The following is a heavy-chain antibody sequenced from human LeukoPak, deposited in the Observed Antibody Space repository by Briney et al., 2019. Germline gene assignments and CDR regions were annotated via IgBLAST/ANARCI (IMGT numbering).Heavy chain of an antibody. V-gene: IGHV3-30-3*01. J-gene: IGHJ6*02. Sequence: GGSLRLSCAASGFTFSSYAMHWVRQAPGKGLEWVAGISHDGINTYYADSVKGRFTISGDNSTNTLYLQMNSLRAEDTAVYYCARGPERTGVGTRYYYDMDVWGQGTTVTVSS. CDR1: GFTFSSYA. D-gene: IGHD2-8*01. CDR2: ISHDGINT. CDR3: ARGPERTGVGTRYYYDMDV.